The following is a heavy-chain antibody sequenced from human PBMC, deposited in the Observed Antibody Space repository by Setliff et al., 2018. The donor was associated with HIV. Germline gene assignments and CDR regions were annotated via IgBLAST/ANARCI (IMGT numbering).Heavy chain of an antibody. CDR2: IYYSGST. CDR3: ASLHYYYYYMDV. Sequence: TLSLTCTVSGGSISSYYWSWIRQPPGKGLEWIGYIYYSGSTNYNPSLKSRVTISVDTSKNQFSLKLSSVTAADTAVYYCASLHYYYYYMDVWGKGTTVTVSS. J-gene: IGHJ6*03. CDR1: GGSISSYY. V-gene: IGHV4-59*01.